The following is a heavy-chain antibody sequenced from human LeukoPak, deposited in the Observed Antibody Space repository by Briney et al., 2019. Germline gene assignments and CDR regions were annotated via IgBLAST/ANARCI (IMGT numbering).Heavy chain of an antibody. CDR3: AKYVFSYGSGSYLAH. Sequence: GGSLRLSCAASGFTVSSNYMSWVRQAPGKGLEWVSVIYSGGSTYYADSVKGRFTISRDNSKNTLYLQMNSLRAEDTAVYYCAKYVFSYGSGSYLAHWGQGTLVTVSS. CDR1: GFTVSSNY. J-gene: IGHJ4*02. CDR2: IYSGGST. V-gene: IGHV3-66*01. D-gene: IGHD3-10*01.